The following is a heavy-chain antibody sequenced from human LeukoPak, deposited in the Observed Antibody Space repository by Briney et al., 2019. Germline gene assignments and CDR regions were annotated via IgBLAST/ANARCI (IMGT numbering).Heavy chain of an antibody. CDR1: GFTFSSYA. Sequence: PGGSLRLSCAASGFTFSSYAMSWVRQAPGKGLEWVSAISGSAGSTYYADSVKGRFTISRDNSKNSLYLQMNSLRAEDTAVYYCAKESSGGWYFDYWGQGTLVTVSS. V-gene: IGHV3-23*01. D-gene: IGHD6-19*01. CDR3: AKESSGGWYFDY. J-gene: IGHJ4*02. CDR2: ISGSAGST.